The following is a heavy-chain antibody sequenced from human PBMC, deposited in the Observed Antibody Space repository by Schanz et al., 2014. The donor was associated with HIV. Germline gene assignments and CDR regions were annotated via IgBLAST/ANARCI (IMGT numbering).Heavy chain of an antibody. CDR1: GYTFSSHG. CDR2: ISGYNGHT. J-gene: IGHJ6*02. V-gene: IGHV1-18*01. Sequence: QVQLVQSGGEVKNPGASVTVSCKASGYTFSSHGISWVRQAPGQGLEWMGWISGYNGHTDYEQKIQGRVTLTTDTSTSTAYMERRGLKSDDTAVYYCARDPLVAKYYSGMDVWGQGTTVTVSS. CDR3: ARDPLVAKYYSGMDV.